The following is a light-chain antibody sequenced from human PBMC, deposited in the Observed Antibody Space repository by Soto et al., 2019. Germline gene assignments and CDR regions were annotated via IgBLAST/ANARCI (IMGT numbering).Light chain of an antibody. CDR3: QQYNSYWT. CDR2: KAS. Sequence: IPMTQAPSTLSAFLGVRVNITCRASQSISTSLAWYQQKPGKAPKLLIYKASSLESGVPSRFSGSGSGTEFTLTISSLQPDDFATYYCQQYNSYWTFGQGTKVDIK. CDR1: QSISTS. J-gene: IGKJ1*01. V-gene: IGKV1-5*03.